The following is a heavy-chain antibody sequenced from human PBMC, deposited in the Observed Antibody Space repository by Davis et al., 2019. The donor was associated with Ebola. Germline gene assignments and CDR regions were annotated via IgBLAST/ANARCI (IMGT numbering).Heavy chain of an antibody. D-gene: IGHD3-10*01. J-gene: IGHJ6*02. CDR1: GGSISSYY. CDR2: IYYSGST. Sequence: SETLSLTCTVSGGSISSYYWSWIRQPPGQGLEWIGYIYYSGSTNYNPSLKSRVTISVDTSKNQFSLKLSSVTAADTAVYYCARGSAYYYGSGSYRGYGMDVWGQGTTVTVSS. CDR3: ARGSAYYYGSGSYRGYGMDV. V-gene: IGHV4-59*01.